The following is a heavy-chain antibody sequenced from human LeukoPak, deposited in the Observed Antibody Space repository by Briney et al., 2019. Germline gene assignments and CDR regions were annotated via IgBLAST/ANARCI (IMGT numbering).Heavy chain of an antibody. CDR3: AREEGFITMVRGVAPPDY. D-gene: IGHD3-10*01. CDR1: GFTFSSYA. J-gene: IGHJ4*02. CDR2: ISYDGSNK. Sequence: GRSLRLSSAASGFTFSSYAMHWVRQAPGKGLEWVAVISYDGSNKYYADSVKGRFTISRDNSKNTLYLQMNSLRAEDTAVYYCAREEGFITMVRGVAPPDYWGQGTLVTVSS. V-gene: IGHV3-30*04.